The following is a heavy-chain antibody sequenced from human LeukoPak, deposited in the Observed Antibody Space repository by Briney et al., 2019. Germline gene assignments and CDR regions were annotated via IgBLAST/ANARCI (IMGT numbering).Heavy chain of an antibody. Sequence: GGSLRLSCAASGFTFSDYYMSWIRQAPGKGLEWVSYISSSGSTIYYADSVKGRFTIARDNAKNSLYLQMSSLRAEDTAVYYCARELGASTSFDLWGQGTMVTVSS. CDR1: GFTFSDYY. J-gene: IGHJ3*01. CDR3: ARELGASTSFDL. CDR2: ISSSGSTI. V-gene: IGHV3-11*04. D-gene: IGHD1-26*01.